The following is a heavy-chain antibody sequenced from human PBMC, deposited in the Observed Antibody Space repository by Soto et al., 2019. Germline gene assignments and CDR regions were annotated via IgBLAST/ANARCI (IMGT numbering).Heavy chain of an antibody. CDR1: GGSISSGGYY. CDR3: AREYSGYDYGGYFDY. Sequence: PSETLSLTCTVSGGSISSGGYYWSWIRQHPGKGLEWIGYIYYSGSTYYNPSLKSRVTISVDTSKNQFSLKLSSVTAADTAVYYCAREYSGYDYGGYFDYWGQGTLVTVSS. CDR2: IYYSGST. J-gene: IGHJ4*02. V-gene: IGHV4-31*03. D-gene: IGHD5-12*01.